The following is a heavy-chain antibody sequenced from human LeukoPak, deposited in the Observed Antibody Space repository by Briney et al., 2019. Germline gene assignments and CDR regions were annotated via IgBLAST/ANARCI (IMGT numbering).Heavy chain of an antibody. Sequence: GESLKISCEAFGYPFTNYWIGWVRQMPGKGLEWVSGISDNGGGTYYADSVKGRFTISRDNSKNTLHLQMNSLRAEDTAVYYCAKATKAIVVDNFFDYWGQGTLVTVSS. V-gene: IGHV3-23*01. CDR3: AKATKAIVVDNFFDY. CDR1: GYPFTNYW. D-gene: IGHD2-15*01. CDR2: ISDNGGGT. J-gene: IGHJ4*02.